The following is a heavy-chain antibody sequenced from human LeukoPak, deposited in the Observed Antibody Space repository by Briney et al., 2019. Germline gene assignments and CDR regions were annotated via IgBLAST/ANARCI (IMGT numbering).Heavy chain of an antibody. CDR3: ARYYGGNSACDY. CDR1: GFSVSSNY. J-gene: IGHJ4*02. D-gene: IGHD4-23*01. Sequence: GGSLRLSCAASGFSVSSNYVSWVRQAPGKGLEWVSVIYSGGTTYYADSIKGRFTISRDNSKNTLYLQMNSLRAEDTAVYYCARYYGGNSACDYWGQGTLVTVSS. V-gene: IGHV3-53*01. CDR2: IYSGGTT.